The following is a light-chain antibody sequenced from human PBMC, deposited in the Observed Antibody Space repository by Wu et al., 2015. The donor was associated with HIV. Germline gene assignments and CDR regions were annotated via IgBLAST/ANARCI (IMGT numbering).Light chain of an antibody. CDR3: QQYGSSPRT. Sequence: EIVLTQSPGTLSLSPGERATLSCRASQSVSSSYLAWYQQKPGQAPRLLFYGASSRATGIPDRFSGSGSGTDFTLTISRLEPEDFAVYYCQQYGSSPRTFGQGT. J-gene: IGKJ1*01. CDR1: QSVSSSY. CDR2: GAS. V-gene: IGKV3-20*01.